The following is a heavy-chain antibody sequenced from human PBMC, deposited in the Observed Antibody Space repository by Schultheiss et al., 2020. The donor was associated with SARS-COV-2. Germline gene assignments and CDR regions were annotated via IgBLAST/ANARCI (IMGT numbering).Heavy chain of an antibody. J-gene: IGHJ6*03. CDR1: GGSISSYY. V-gene: IGHV4-34*01. CDR3: ARGVSRVVGATTNYYYYMDV. D-gene: IGHD1-26*01. Sequence: SETLSLTCTVSGGSISSYYWSWIRQPPGKGLEWIGEINHSGSTNYNPSLKSRVTISVDTSKNQFSLKLSSVTAADTAVYYCARGVSRVVGATTNYYYYMDVWGKGTTVTVSS. CDR2: INHSGST.